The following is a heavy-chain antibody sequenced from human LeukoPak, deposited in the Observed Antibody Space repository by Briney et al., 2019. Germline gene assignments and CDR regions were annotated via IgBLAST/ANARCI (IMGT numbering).Heavy chain of an antibody. Sequence: SETLSLTCTVSGDSISSYYWSWIRQPPGKGLEWIGYIYYSGSTNYNPSLKSRVTISVDTSKNQFSLKLSSVTAADTAVYYCARAGGLWFGELLVYYYYYYMDVWGKGTTVTVSS. J-gene: IGHJ6*03. D-gene: IGHD3-10*01. V-gene: IGHV4-59*12. CDR3: ARAGGLWFGELLVYYYYYYMDV. CDR2: IYYSGST. CDR1: GDSISSYY.